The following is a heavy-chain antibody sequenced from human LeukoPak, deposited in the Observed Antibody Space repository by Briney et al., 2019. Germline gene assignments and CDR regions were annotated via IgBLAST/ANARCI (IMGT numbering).Heavy chain of an antibody. Sequence: PGGSLRLSCAASGFTFSSYAMHWVRQAPGKGLEWVAVISYDGSNKYYADSVKGRFTISRDNSKNTLYLQMNSLRVEDTAVYYRAREELDSSGYEFDYWGQGTLVTVSS. J-gene: IGHJ4*02. CDR3: AREELDSSGYEFDY. V-gene: IGHV3-30-3*01. CDR2: ISYDGSNK. D-gene: IGHD3-22*01. CDR1: GFTFSSYA.